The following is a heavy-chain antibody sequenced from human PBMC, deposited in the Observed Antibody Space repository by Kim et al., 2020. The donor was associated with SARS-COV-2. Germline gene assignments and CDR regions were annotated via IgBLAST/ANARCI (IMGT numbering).Heavy chain of an antibody. CDR1: GGSISSYY. V-gene: IGHV4-59*13. J-gene: IGHJ5*02. D-gene: IGHD2-2*01. CDR2: IYYSGST. Sequence: SETLSLTCTVSGGSISSYYWSWIRQPPGKGLEWIGYIYYSGSTNYNPSLKSRVTIPVDTSKNQFSLKLSSLTAADTAVYYCARTQRNDCSSTSCLYSFDP. CDR3: ARTQRNDCSSTSCLYSFDP.